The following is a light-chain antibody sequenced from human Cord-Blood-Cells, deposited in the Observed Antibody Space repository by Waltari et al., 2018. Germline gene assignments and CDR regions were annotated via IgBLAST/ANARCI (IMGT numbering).Light chain of an antibody. Sequence: EIVMTQSPATLSASPGERATLSCRASQSVSSNLAWYQPKPGQAPRLLIYGASTRATGIPARFSGSGSGTEFTLTISSLQSEDFAVYYCQQYNNWPRTFGQGTKVEIK. CDR1: QSVSSN. J-gene: IGKJ1*01. CDR3: QQYNNWPRT. CDR2: GAS. V-gene: IGKV3-15*01.